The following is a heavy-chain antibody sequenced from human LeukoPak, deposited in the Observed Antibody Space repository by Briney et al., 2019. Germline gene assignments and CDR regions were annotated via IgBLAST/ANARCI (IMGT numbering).Heavy chain of an antibody. CDR2: IYPGDSDT. V-gene: IGHV5-51*01. CDR3: ALAVAGEYDAFDI. J-gene: IGHJ3*02. D-gene: IGHD6-19*01. CDR1: GYSFTSYW. Sequence: GESLKISCKGSGYSFTSYWIGWVRQMPGKGLEWMGIIYPGDSDTRYSPSFQGQATISADKSISTAYLQWSSLKASDTAMYYCALAVAGEYDAFDIWGQGTMVTVSS.